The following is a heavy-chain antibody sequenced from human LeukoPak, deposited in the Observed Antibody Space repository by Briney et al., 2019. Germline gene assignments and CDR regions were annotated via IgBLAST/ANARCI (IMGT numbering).Heavy chain of an antibody. V-gene: IGHV1-46*01. CDR1: GYTFTSYY. CDR2: INPSGGST. J-gene: IGHJ4*02. Sequence: AASVKVSCKASGYTFTSYYMHWVRPAPGQGLEWMGIINPSGGSTSYAQRFQGRVTMTRDTSTSTVYMELSSLRSEDTAVYYCARDGLATAPFDYWGQGTLVTVSS. CDR3: ARDGLATAPFDY. D-gene: IGHD5-18*01.